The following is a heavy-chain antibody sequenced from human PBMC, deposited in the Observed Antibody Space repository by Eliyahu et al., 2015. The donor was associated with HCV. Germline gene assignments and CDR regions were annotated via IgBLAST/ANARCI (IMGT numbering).Heavy chain of an antibody. CDR1: GYTFTDYP. D-gene: IGHD5-18*01. CDR2: ISPDSGVT. J-gene: IGHJ4*02. CDR3: ARSTRIQLWFADY. Sequence: QVQLVQSGAEVKKPGASLKVSCKASGYTFTDYPIQWVRQAPGPGLEWMGRISPDSGVTKYAQXFQGRVTMTRDTSINTAYMELTRLRSDDTAVYYCARSTRIQLWFADYWGQGTLVTVSS. V-gene: IGHV1-2*02.